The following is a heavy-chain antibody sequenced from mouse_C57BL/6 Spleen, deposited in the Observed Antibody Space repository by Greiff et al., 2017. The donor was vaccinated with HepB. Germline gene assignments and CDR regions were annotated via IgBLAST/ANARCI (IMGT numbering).Heavy chain of an antibody. CDR3: ARVTYYGNYLYYFDY. V-gene: IGHV5-4*01. D-gene: IGHD2-10*01. CDR1: GFTFSSYA. CDR2: ISDGGSYT. J-gene: IGHJ2*01. Sequence: EVQVVESGGGLVKPGGSLKLSCAASGFTFSSYAMSWVRQTPEKRLEWVATISDGGSYTYYPDNVKGRFTISRDNAKNNLYLQMSHLKSEDTAMYYCARVTYYGNYLYYFDYWGQGTTLTVSS.